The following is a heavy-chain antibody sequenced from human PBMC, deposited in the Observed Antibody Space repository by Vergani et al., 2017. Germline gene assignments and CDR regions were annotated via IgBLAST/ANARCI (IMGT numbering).Heavy chain of an antibody. CDR2: IYYSGST. CDR1: GGSISSYY. Sequence: QVQLQESGPGLVKPSETLSLTCTVSGGSISSYYWSCIRQPPGKGLEWIGYIYYSGSTNYNPSLKSRVTISVDTSKNQFSLKLSSVTAADTAVYYCASGYSSSWSNWFDPWGQGTLVTVSS. D-gene: IGHD6-13*01. V-gene: IGHV4-59*08. J-gene: IGHJ5*02. CDR3: ASGYSSSWSNWFDP.